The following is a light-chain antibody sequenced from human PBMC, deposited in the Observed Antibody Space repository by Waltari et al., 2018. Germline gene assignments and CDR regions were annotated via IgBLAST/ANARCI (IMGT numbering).Light chain of an antibody. J-gene: IGLJ2*01. CDR1: SRDGGGYNY. Sequence: QSAPTQPASVSGSPGRSTTISCPGTSRDGGGYNYVSWYQQHPGKAPKLMIYDCTKRPSGVSNRFSGSKSGNTASLTISGLQAEDEADYYCSSYTSSSTLVFGGGTKLTVL. CDR2: DCT. V-gene: IGLV2-14*01. CDR3: SSYTSSSTLV.